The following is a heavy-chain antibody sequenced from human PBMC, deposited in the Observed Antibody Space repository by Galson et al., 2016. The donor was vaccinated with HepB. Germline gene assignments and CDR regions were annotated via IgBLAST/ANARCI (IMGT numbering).Heavy chain of an antibody. CDR1: GYTLTELS. J-gene: IGHJ3*01. D-gene: IGHD3-22*01. CDR2: FDPEDGER. Sequence: SVKVSCKVSGYTLTELSMHWVRQAPGKGLEWMGGFDPEDGERIYAQKFQGRVTMTEDTSTDTAYMELTSLRSEDTAIYYCATASPQLNYNDMPQWFGDAFDFWGQGTMVTVSS. V-gene: IGHV1-24*01. CDR3: ATASPQLNYNDMPQWFGDAFDF.